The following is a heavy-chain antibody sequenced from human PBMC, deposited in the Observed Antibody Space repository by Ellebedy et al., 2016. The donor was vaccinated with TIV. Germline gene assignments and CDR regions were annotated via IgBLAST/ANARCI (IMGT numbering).Heavy chain of an antibody. CDR1: GFTFGDYA. Sequence: PGGSLRLSCTASGFTFGDYAMSWFCQAPGKGLEWVGFIRSGGTTEYAASVKGRFTISRDDSNSIAYLQMNSLKTEDTAVYYCTRGKYQFEYWGQGTLVTASS. D-gene: IGHD2-2*01. V-gene: IGHV3-49*03. CDR3: TRGKYQFEY. J-gene: IGHJ4*02. CDR2: IRSGGTT.